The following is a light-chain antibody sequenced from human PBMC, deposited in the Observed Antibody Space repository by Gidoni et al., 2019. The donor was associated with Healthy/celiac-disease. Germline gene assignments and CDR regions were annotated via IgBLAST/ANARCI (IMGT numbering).Light chain of an antibody. CDR2: DVS. V-gene: IGLV2-11*01. Sequence: QSALTQPRSVSGSPGPSVTISCTGTSSDVGGYNYVSWYQQHPGKAPKLIIYDVSKRPSGVPDRFSGSKSGNTASLTISGLQAEDEADYYCCSYAGSYTGVFGGGTKLTVL. CDR3: CSYAGSYTGV. J-gene: IGLJ3*02. CDR1: SSDVGGYNY.